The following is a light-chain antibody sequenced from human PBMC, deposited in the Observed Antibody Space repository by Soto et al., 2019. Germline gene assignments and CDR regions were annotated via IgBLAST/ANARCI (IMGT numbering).Light chain of an antibody. CDR3: SSYTISSTLYV. CDR1: SSDVGGYEY. CDR2: GVS. J-gene: IGLJ1*01. Sequence: QSALTQPASVSGSPGQSITISCTGTSSDVGGYEYVSWYQHHPGKAPKLMIHGVSHRPSGVSNRFSGSKSGNTASLTISGLQAEDEADYYCSSYTISSTLYVFGTGTKLTVL. V-gene: IGLV2-14*01.